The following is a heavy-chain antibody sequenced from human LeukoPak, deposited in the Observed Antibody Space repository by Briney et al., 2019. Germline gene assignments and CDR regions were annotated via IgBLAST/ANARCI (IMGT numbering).Heavy chain of an antibody. V-gene: IGHV3-7*01. CDR1: RFTFSNYW. Sequence: GGSLRLSCVASRFTFSNYWMSWVRQAPGKGPEWLANIQQDGGVKYYLDSVKGRFTISRDNAKNSVYLQMNSLRAEDTAVYYCARIGYSSSSTDYWGQGTLVTVSS. CDR2: IQQDGGVK. CDR3: ARIGYSSSSTDY. D-gene: IGHD6-6*01. J-gene: IGHJ4*02.